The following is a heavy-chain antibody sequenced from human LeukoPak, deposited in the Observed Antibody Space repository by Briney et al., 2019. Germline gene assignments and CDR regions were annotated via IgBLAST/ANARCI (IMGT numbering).Heavy chain of an antibody. J-gene: IGHJ4*02. D-gene: IGHD3-3*01. Sequence: GGSLRLSCAASGLTFSSYGMHWVRQAPGKGLEWVSAISGSGGSTYYADSVKGRFTISRDNSKNTLYLQMNSLRAEDTAVYYCAKDVGDLEWLFLPPQSRRPGPLDYWGQGTLVTVSS. CDR2: ISGSGGST. V-gene: IGHV3-23*01. CDR3: AKDVGDLEWLFLPPQSRRPGPLDY. CDR1: GLTFSSYG.